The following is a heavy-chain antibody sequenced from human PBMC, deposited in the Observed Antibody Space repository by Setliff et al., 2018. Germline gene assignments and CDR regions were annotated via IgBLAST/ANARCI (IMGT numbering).Heavy chain of an antibody. CDR2: IYPNSGGT. Sequence: ASVKVSCKASGGTFSSYAFSWVRQAPGQGLEWMGGIYPNSGGTNPAQRFQGRVTMTRDTSISTAYMELSRLRSDDTAVYYCARVGSLAPLYYGNYWGQGTLVTVSS. D-gene: IGHD3-10*01. CDR1: GGTFSSYA. V-gene: IGHV1-2*02. J-gene: IGHJ4*02. CDR3: ARVGSLAPLYYGNY.